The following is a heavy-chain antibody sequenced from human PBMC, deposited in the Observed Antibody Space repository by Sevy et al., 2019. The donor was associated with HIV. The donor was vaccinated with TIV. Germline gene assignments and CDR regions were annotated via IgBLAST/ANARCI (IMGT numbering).Heavy chain of an antibody. J-gene: IGHJ4*02. CDR2: IYQSGRT. CDR3: ARVGYSSSWYERHFDS. Sequence: SETLSLTCTVSGGSISSYYWSWIRQPPGKGLEWIGYIYQSGRTNYKPSLKSRLTISVDTSKKQFSLKLRSVTAADTAVYYCARVGYSSSWYERHFDSWGQGTLVTVSS. D-gene: IGHD6-13*01. CDR1: GGSISSYY. V-gene: IGHV4-59*01.